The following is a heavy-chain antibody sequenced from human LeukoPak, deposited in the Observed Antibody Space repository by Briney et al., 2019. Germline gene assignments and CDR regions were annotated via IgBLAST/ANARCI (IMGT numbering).Heavy chain of an antibody. CDR2: ISYDGSNK. CDR1: GFTFSSYA. J-gene: IGHJ6*02. D-gene: IGHD1-26*01. Sequence: PGRSLRLSCAASGFTFSSYAMHWVRQAPGKGLEWVAVISYDGSNKYYVDSVKGRFTISRDNSKNTLYLQMNSLRAEDTAVYYCARVGALRIYYYGMDVWGQGTTVTVSS. CDR3: ARVGALRIYYYGMDV. V-gene: IGHV3-30-3*01.